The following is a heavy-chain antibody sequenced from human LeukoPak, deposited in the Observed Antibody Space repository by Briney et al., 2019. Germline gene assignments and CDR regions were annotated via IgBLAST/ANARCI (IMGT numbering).Heavy chain of an antibody. Sequence: PGGSLRLSCAVSGLSFSSSSLNWVRQAPGKGLEWILYISSSSNSVYYADSVKGRFTVSRDNAQNALYLQMDSLRAEDTAVYYCARISSILHYYGSGTFYSDWGQGTLVTVSS. V-gene: IGHV3-48*04. CDR3: ARISSILHYYGSGTFYSD. CDR1: GLSFSSSS. J-gene: IGHJ4*02. CDR2: ISSSSNSV. D-gene: IGHD3-10*01.